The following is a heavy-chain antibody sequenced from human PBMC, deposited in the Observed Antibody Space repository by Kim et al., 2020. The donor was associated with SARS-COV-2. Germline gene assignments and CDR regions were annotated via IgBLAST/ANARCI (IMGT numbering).Heavy chain of an antibody. CDR3: ARGYGGNPTKFDY. V-gene: IGHV1-69*01. Sequence: GTASYEQQFHGSVTITADESTSTAYMELSSLRSEDTAVYYCARGYGGNPTKFDYWGQGTLVTVSS. J-gene: IGHJ4*02. D-gene: IGHD2-15*01. CDR2: GTA.